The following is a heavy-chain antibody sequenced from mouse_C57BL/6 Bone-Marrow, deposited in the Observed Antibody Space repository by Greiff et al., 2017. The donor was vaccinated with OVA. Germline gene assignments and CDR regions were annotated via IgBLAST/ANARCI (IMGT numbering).Heavy chain of an antibody. V-gene: IGHV1-81*01. D-gene: IGHD1-1*01. Sequence: VQLQESGAELARPGASVKGGGASSGYTFTSYGISWVKQRTGQGLEWIGEIYPRSCDTYYNEKFKGKATLTADKSSSKAYMELRSLTSDDSAVDFCARDGYDSSYWYFDVWGTGTTVTVSS. CDR1: GYTFTSYG. J-gene: IGHJ1*03. CDR2: IYPRSCDT. CDR3: ARDGYDSSYWYFDV.